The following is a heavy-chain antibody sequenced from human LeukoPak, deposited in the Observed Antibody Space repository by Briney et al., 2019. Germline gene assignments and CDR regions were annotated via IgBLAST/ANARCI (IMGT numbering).Heavy chain of an antibody. V-gene: IGHV4-59*08. CDR2: IYYSGST. Sequence: TSETLSLTCTVSGGSISSYYWSWTRQPPGKGLEWIGYIYYSGSTNYNPSLKSRVTISVDTSKNQFSLKLSSVTAADTAVYYCARRNRGSLFVYWGQGTLVTVSS. CDR1: GGSISSYY. D-gene: IGHD1-26*01. J-gene: IGHJ4*02. CDR3: ARRNRGSLFVY.